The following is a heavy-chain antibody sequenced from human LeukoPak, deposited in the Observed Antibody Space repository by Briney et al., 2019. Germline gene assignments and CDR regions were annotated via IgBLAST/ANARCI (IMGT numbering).Heavy chain of an antibody. CDR1: GFPLRRYS. D-gene: IGHD3-16*02. Sequence: GGSLSLSCAPSGFPLRRYSMICVRHARGKGGVGVLYNKGSSSTIYCADSVKGRYTIYRDNAKNSLYLKMNSLSDEDTAVYYCARAGGISGDYFDYWVQGTLDTVPS. V-gene: IGHV3-48*02. J-gene: IGHJ4*02. CDR2: NKGSSSTI. CDR3: ARAGGISGDYFDY.